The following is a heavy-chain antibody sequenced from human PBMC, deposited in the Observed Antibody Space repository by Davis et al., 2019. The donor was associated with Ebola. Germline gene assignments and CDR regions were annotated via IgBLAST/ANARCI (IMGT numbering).Heavy chain of an antibody. J-gene: IGHJ4*02. CDR2: VYNNGNT. CDR3: ARGSRKYSSARGDLYYFDN. D-gene: IGHD6-25*01. V-gene: IGHV4-4*02. CDR1: GGSISHTYW. Sequence: MPSETLSLTCDISGGSISHTYWWNWVRQSPEKGLEWIGEVYNNGNTNYNPSLENRVTMSVDKSKNQFSLSLTSVTAADTAKYYFARGSRKYSSARGDLYYFDNWGQGILVTVSS.